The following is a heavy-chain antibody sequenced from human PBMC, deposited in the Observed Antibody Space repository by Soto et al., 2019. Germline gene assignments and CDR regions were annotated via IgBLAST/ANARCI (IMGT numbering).Heavy chain of an antibody. CDR1: GDSIIISNYY. Sequence: QLQLQESGPGLVKPSETLSLTCTVSGDSIIISNYYWVWIRQPPGKGLEWIGTIYYSGTTYYNPSLKSRLTMSVDTSKNPFSLKLSSVTAADSAVYFCAGRPPPASKRFDYWGQGTLVTVSS. J-gene: IGHJ4*02. D-gene: IGHD2-2*01. CDR3: AGRPPPASKRFDY. V-gene: IGHV4-39*01. CDR2: IYYSGTT.